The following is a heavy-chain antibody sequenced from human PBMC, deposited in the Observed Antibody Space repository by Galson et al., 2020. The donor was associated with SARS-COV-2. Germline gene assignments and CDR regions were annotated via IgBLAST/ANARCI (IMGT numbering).Heavy chain of an antibody. V-gene: IGHV4-59*08. CDR3: ARLKRVRNYDFWGYFHGMDV. J-gene: IGHJ6*02. CDR2: IDDNGSA. Sequence: SETLSLTCSVSGGSRSFDYWSWIRQPQGKGLEWVGYIDDNGSANYHHTLNSRVPITLDTSKSQFYLTLRSVTAADTAVYYCARLKRVRNYDFWGYFHGMDVWGQGTTVTVSS. D-gene: IGHD3-3*01. CDR1: GGSRSFDY.